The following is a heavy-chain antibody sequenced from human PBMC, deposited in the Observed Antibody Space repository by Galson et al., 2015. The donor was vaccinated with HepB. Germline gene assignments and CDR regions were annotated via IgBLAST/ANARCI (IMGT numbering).Heavy chain of an antibody. CDR1: GFTFSSYG. J-gene: IGHJ6*02. V-gene: IGHV3-30*18. Sequence: SLRLSCAASGFTFSSYGMHWVRQAPGKGLEWVAVISYDGSNKYYADSVKGRFTISRDNSKNTLYLQMNSLRAEDTAVYYCAKDQGIHTYYYYYGMDVWGQGTTVTVSS. CDR3: AKDQGIHTYYYYYGMDV. CDR2: ISYDGSNK.